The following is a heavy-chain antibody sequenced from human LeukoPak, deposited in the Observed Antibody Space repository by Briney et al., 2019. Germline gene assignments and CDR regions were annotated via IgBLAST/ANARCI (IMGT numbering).Heavy chain of an antibody. D-gene: IGHD3-22*01. V-gene: IGHV3-23*01. CDR3: ARDYYDSSGYYFNNYFDY. Sequence: SGGSLRLSCAASGFTFSSYAMSWVRQAPGKGLEWVSAISGSGGSTYYADSVKGRFTISRDNSKNTLYLQMNSLRAEDTAVYYCARDYYDSSGYYFNNYFDYWGQGTLVTVSS. CDR1: GFTFSSYA. CDR2: ISGSGGST. J-gene: IGHJ4*02.